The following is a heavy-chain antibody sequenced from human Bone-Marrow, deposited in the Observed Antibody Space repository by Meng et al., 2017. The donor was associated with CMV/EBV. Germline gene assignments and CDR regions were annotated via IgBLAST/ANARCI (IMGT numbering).Heavy chain of an antibody. CDR1: GSSISSGDYY. CDR2: IYYSGST. Sequence: SETLSLTCTVSGSSISSGDYYWSWIRQPPGKGLEWIGYIYYSGSTYYNPSLKSRVTISVDTSKNQFSLKLSSVTAADTAVYYCARALEYMILAFDIWGQGTMVTVSS. D-gene: IGHD3-22*01. J-gene: IGHJ3*02. V-gene: IGHV4-30-4*08. CDR3: ARALEYMILAFDI.